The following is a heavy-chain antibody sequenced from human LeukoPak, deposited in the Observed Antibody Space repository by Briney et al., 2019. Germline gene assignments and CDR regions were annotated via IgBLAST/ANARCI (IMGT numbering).Heavy chain of an antibody. CDR3: ARPSYCGGDCYDY. CDR2: IYPGDSDT. J-gene: IGHJ4*02. D-gene: IGHD2-21*02. Sequence: GESLKISCKGSGYSFTKYWIGWVRQMPGKGLEWMGIIYPGDSDTRYSPSFQGQVTISADKSITTAYLQWSSLKASDTAMYYCARPSYCGGDCYDYWGQGTLVSVSS. V-gene: IGHV5-51*01. CDR1: GYSFTKYW.